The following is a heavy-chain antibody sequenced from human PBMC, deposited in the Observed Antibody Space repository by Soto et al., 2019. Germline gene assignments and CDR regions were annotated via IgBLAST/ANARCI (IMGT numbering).Heavy chain of an antibody. CDR2: IYWDDDK. CDR1: GFSLTTSGVG. V-gene: IGHV2-5*02. D-gene: IGHD4-17*01. J-gene: IGHJ5*02. CDR3: AHRTPTVTWWFDP. Sequence: QITLKESGPTLVKPTQTLTLTCTFSGFSLTTSGVGVGWIRQPPGKALEWLALIYWDDDKRYSPSLKSRLTLPKDTCKNLLVPTLTNMDPADTATYFSAHRTPTVTWWFDPWRQGTLVTVSS.